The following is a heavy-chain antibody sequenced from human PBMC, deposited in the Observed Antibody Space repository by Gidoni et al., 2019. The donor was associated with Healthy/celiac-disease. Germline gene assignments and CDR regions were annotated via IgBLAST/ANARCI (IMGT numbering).Heavy chain of an antibody. V-gene: IGHV3-21*01. J-gene: IGHJ4*02. Sequence: EVQLVESGGGLVKPGGSLRLSCAASGFTFSSYSMNWVRQAPGKGLEWVSSISSSSSYIYYADSVKGRFTISRDNAKNSLYLQMNSLGAEDTAVYYCARDWATLVNETDYWGQGTLVTVSS. CDR3: ARDWATLVNETDY. CDR2: ISSSSSYI. CDR1: GFTFSSYS. D-gene: IGHD1-26*01.